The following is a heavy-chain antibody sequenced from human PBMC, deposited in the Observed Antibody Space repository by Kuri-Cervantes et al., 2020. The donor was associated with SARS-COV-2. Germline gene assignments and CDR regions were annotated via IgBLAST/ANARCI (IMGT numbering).Heavy chain of an antibody. CDR1: RGTFSSYA. D-gene: IGHD1-20*01. CDR3: ARDPYNWNRYYFDY. V-gene: IGHV1-69*05. CDR2: IIPIFGTA. Sequence: SVKVSCKASRGTFSSYAISWVRQAPGQGLEWMGGIIPIFGTANYAQKFQGRVTITTDESTSTAYMELSSLRSEDTAVYYCARDPYNWNRYYFDYWGQGTLVTVSS. J-gene: IGHJ4*02.